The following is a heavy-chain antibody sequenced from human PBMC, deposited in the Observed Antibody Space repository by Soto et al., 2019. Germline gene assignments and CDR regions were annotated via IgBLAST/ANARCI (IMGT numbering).Heavy chain of an antibody. CDR3: AKNKESYIVVVPAAMTDAFDI. V-gene: IGHV3-23*01. CDR1: GFTFSSYA. D-gene: IGHD2-2*01. J-gene: IGHJ3*02. CDR2: ISGSGGST. Sequence: GGSLRLSCAASGFTFSSYAMSWVRQAPGKGLEWVPAISGSGGSTYYADSVKGRFTISRDNSKNTLYLQMNSLRAEDTAVYYCAKNKESYIVVVPAAMTDAFDIWGQGTMVTVSS.